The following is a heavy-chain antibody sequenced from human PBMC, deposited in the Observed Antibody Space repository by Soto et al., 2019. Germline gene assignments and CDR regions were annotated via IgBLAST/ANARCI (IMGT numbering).Heavy chain of an antibody. Sequence: GGSLRLSCAASGFTFSSFSMTWVRQAPGRGLEWVANIKRDGGDRYYVDSLKGRFTVSRDNGKNSLYLQINSLRAEDTAVYYCARGRDYNYGLDVWGQGTSVTVYS. J-gene: IGHJ6*02. V-gene: IGHV3-7*03. CDR1: GFTFSSFS. D-gene: IGHD4-17*01. CDR3: ARGRDYNYGLDV. CDR2: IKRDGGDR.